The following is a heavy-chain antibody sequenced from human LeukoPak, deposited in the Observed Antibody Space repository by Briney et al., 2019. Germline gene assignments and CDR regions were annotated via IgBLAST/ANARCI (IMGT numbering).Heavy chain of an antibody. J-gene: IGHJ4*02. CDR3: ARGRGSSWPFGY. V-gene: IGHV4-34*01. Sequence: SETLSLTCAVYGGSFSGYYWSWIRQPPGKGLEWIGEINHSGSTNYNPSLKSRVTISVDTSKNQFSLKRSSVTAADTAVYYCARGRGSSWPFGYWGQGILVTVSS. CDR1: GGSFSGYY. D-gene: IGHD6-13*01. CDR2: INHSGST.